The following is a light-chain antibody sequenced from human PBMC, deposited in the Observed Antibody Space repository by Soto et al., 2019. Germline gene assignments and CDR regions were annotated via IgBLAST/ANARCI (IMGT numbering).Light chain of an antibody. CDR3: MQSQQSPPT. Sequence: DLVMTQSPLSLPVTPGEPASISCSSSQSLLQSNGYNYLDWYLQKPGQSPQLLIYFGSYRASGVPDRFSGIGSGTVFTLKIRRVEAEDVGVYYCMQSQQSPPTFGQGTKVEI. J-gene: IGKJ1*01. CDR1: QSLLQSNGYNY. CDR2: FGS. V-gene: IGKV2-28*01.